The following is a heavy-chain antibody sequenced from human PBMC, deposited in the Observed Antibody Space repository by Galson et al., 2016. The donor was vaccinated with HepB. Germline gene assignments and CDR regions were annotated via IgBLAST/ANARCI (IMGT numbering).Heavy chain of an antibody. CDR3: AKAGSRAFIVALDYGMDV. J-gene: IGHJ6*02. D-gene: IGHD5-12*01. CDR2: ISYDGSNT. Sequence: SLRLSCAASGFTFKNYALHWVRQAPGKGLEWVTVISYDGSNTYYADSVKGRFTISRDNSKNTLYLQMNSLGAEDTAVYYCAKAGSRAFIVALDYGMDVWGQGTTVIVSS. CDR1: GFTFKNYA. V-gene: IGHV3-30*18.